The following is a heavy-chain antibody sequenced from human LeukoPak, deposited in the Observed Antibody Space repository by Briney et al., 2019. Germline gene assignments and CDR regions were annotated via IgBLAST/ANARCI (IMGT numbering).Heavy chain of an antibody. CDR1: GFTFSSYS. V-gene: IGHV3-21*04. Sequence: GGSLRLSCAASGFTFSSYSMNRVRQAPGRGLEWVSSISSSSSYIYYADSVKGRFTISRDNAKNSLYLQMNSLRAEDTAVYYCAKDISSSWPFDYWGQGTLVTVSS. CDR3: AKDISSSWPFDY. CDR2: ISSSSSYI. J-gene: IGHJ4*02. D-gene: IGHD6-13*01.